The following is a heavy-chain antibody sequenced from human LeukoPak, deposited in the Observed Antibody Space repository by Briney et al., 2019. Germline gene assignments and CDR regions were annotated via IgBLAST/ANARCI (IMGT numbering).Heavy chain of an antibody. CDR2: IYTSGST. Sequence: SETLSLTCTVSGGSISSYYWSWIRQPAGKGLEWIGRIYTSGSTNYNPSLKSRVTMSVDTSKNQFSLKLSSVTAADTAVYYCARDRYSSSWDGFDPWGQGTLVTVSS. J-gene: IGHJ5*02. D-gene: IGHD6-13*01. CDR1: GGSISSYY. CDR3: ARDRYSSSWDGFDP. V-gene: IGHV4-4*07.